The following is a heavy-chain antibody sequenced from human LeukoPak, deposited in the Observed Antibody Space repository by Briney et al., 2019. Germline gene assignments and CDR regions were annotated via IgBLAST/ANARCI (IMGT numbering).Heavy chain of an antibody. CDR2: ISSNGGST. V-gene: IGHV3-64*01. CDR1: GFTFSSYA. J-gene: IGHJ4*02. D-gene: IGHD5-24*01. CDR3: ARDLGDGYNFWYY. Sequence: GGSLRLSCAASGFTFSSYAMHWVRQAPGKGLEYGSAISSNGGSTYYANSVKGRFTISRDNSKNTLYLQMGSLRAEDMAVYYCARDLGDGYNFWYYWGQGTLVTVSS.